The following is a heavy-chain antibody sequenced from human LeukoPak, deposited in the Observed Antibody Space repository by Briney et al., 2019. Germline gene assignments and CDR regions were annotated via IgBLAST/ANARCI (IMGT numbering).Heavy chain of an antibody. CDR1: GVXLSSES. CDR3: ARAADYGDYRCFDY. Sequence: GGSLRLSCAASGVXLSSESINWVRQAPGKGLEWVSSISSSSDYIYYADSVKGRFTISRDNAKNSLSLQMDSLRAEDTAVYYCARAADYGDYRCFDYWGQGTPVTVSS. D-gene: IGHD4-17*01. J-gene: IGHJ4*02. V-gene: IGHV3-21*01. CDR2: ISSSSDYI.